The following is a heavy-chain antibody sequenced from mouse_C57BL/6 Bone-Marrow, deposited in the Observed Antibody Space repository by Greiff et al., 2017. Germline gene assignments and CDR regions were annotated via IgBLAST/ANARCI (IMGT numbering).Heavy chain of an antibody. CDR2: INYDGSST. Sequence: EVMLVESEGGLVQPGRSMKLSCTASGFTFSDYYMAWVRQVPEKGLEWVANINYDGSSTYYLDSLKSRFIISRDNAKNILYLQMSSLKSEDTATYYCAREGLAIVTTSNWYFDVWGTGTTVTVSS. CDR1: GFTFSDYY. J-gene: IGHJ1*03. CDR3: AREGLAIVTTSNWYFDV. V-gene: IGHV5-16*01. D-gene: IGHD2-5*01.